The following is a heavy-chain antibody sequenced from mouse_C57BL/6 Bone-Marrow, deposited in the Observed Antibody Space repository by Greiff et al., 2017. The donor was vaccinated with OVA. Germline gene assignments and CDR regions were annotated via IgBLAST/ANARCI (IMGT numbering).Heavy chain of an antibody. CDR2: ISYSGST. CDR3: ARELRFYYFDY. Sequence: EVKLMESGPGMVKPSQSLSLTCTVTGYSITSGYDWHWIRHFPGNKLEWMGYISYSGSTNYNPSLKSRISITLDTSKNHIFLKLNSVTTEDTATYYCARELRFYYFDYWGQGTTLTVSS. D-gene: IGHD1-1*01. J-gene: IGHJ2*01. CDR1: GYSITSGYD. V-gene: IGHV3-1*01.